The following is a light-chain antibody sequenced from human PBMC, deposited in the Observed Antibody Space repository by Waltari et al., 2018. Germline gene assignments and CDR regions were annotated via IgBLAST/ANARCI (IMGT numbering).Light chain of an antibody. Sequence: QSPLTQPASVSASPGQSITISCPGTSSDIGGYLYASCYHQHPGRAPKLIIYEVDKRPSGISSRFSGSKSGNTASLTISGLQPEDEADYYCCSYTNSGTRVFGTGTKVTVL. V-gene: IGLV2-14*03. CDR3: CSYTNSGTRV. CDR2: EVD. J-gene: IGLJ1*01. CDR1: SSDIGGYLY.